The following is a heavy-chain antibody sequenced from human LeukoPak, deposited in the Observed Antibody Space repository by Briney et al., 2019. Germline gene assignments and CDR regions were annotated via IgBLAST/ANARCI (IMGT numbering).Heavy chain of an antibody. Sequence: NPSETLSLTCTVSGGSISSGGYSWSWIRQPPGKGLEWIGYIYHSGSTYYNPSLKSRVTISVDRSKNQFSLKLSSVTAADTAVYYCARAGTYYDHYFDYWGQGTLVTVSS. D-gene: IGHD3-22*01. V-gene: IGHV4-30-2*01. CDR1: GGSISSGGYS. J-gene: IGHJ4*02. CDR3: ARAGTYYDHYFDY. CDR2: IYHSGST.